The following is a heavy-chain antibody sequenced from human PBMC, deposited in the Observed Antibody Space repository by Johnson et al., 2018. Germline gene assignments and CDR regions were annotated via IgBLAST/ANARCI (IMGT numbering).Heavy chain of an antibody. D-gene: IGHD5-24*01. CDR3: ARVRDGYNIDAFDI. V-gene: IGHV4-59*01. J-gene: IGHJ3*02. CDR2: IYYSGST. Sequence: QVQLQESGPGLVKPSETXSLTCTVSGGSISSYYWSWIRQPPGKGLEWIGYIYYSGSTNYNPSLKSRVTISVDTSKNQFSLKLSSLTAADTAVYYCARVRDGYNIDAFDIWGQGTMVTVSS. CDR1: GGSISSYY.